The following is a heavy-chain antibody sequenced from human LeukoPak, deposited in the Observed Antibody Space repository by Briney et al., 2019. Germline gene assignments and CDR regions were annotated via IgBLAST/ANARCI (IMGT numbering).Heavy chain of an antibody. CDR2: ISYDGSNK. J-gene: IGHJ4*02. CDR1: GFTFSSYG. V-gene: IGHV3-30*18. D-gene: IGHD2-2*01. CDR3: AKEGIVVVPAATVKLTTYYFDY. Sequence: GGSLRFSCAASGFTFSSYGMHWVRQAPGNGLEWVAVISYDGSNKYYADSVKGRFTISRDNSKNTLYLQMNSLRAEDTAVYYCAKEGIVVVPAATVKLTTYYFDYWGQGTLVTVSS.